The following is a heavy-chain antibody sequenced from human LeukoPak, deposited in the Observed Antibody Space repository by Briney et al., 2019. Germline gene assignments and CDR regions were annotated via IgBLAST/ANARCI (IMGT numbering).Heavy chain of an antibody. V-gene: IGHV1-46*01. CDR1: GYTYTRYY. CDR2: IKPSGGST. CDR3: GRDGRGSSYFCDY. Sequence: ASVNDSFLASGYTYTRYYMHWVRQAPAQGLEWMGIIKPSGGSTSYEQKFQGRVTMTRDRSTSTVDMELSSLRCEVTAVYYCGRDGRGSSYFCDYWGGGTLVSVSS. J-gene: IGHJ4*02. D-gene: IGHD1-26*01.